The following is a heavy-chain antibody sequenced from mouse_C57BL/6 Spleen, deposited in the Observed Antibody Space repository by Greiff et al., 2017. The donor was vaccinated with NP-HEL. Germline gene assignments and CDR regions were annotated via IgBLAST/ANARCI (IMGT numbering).Heavy chain of an antibody. CDR1: GFTFSSYA. Sequence: EVQRLESGGGLVKPGGSLKLSCAASGFTFSSYAMSWVRQTPEKRLEWVATISHGGSYTYYPANVKGRFTISRDNAKNNLYLQMSHLKSEDTAMYYYARDGEDYGSSYMDYWGQGTSVTVSS. D-gene: IGHD1-1*01. CDR2: ISHGGSYT. CDR3: ARDGEDYGSSYMDY. J-gene: IGHJ4*01. V-gene: IGHV5-4*01.